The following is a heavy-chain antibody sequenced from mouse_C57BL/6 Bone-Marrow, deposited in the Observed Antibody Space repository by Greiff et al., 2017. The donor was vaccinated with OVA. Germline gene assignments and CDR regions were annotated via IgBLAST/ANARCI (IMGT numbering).Heavy chain of an antibody. CDR1: GYTFTSYG. Sequence: VKLQQSGAELARPGASVKLSCKASGYTFTSYGISWVKQRTGQGLEWIGEIYPRSGNTYYNEKFKGKATLTADKSTSTAYMELRSLTSEDSAVYFCARRSSGYDAMDYWGQGTSVTVSS. V-gene: IGHV1-81*01. CDR2: IYPRSGNT. D-gene: IGHD3-2*02. CDR3: ARRSSGYDAMDY. J-gene: IGHJ4*01.